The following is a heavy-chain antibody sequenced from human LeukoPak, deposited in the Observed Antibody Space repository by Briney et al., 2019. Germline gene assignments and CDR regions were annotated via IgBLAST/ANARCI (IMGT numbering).Heavy chain of an antibody. CDR1: GFSFSTYG. Sequence: GGSLRLSCAASGFSFSTYGMHWVRQAPGKGLDWVAFIRYDGTNKEYVDSVKGRFTVSRDNSKNTVYLHMNSLRAEDTAVYYCARESYCSGGSCYSGRAFDIWGQGTMVTVSS. J-gene: IGHJ3*02. CDR2: IRYDGTNK. V-gene: IGHV3-30*02. CDR3: ARESYCSGGSCYSGRAFDI. D-gene: IGHD2-15*01.